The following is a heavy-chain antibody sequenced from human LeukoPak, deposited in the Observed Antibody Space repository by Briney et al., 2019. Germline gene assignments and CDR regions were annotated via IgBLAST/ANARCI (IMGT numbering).Heavy chain of an antibody. V-gene: IGHV3-23*01. CDR2: ISSSGDLT. CDR1: GFSFSSHG. Sequence: PGGSLRLSCAASGFSFSSHGMSWVRQAPWKGPEWVSSISSSGDLTFYADSVKGRFTISRDNTKNTLYLQMNSLRAEDTAVYYCAKIGVIGNWYFDLWGRRTLVTVSS. J-gene: IGHJ2*01. CDR3: AKIGVIGNWYFDL. D-gene: IGHD1-1*01.